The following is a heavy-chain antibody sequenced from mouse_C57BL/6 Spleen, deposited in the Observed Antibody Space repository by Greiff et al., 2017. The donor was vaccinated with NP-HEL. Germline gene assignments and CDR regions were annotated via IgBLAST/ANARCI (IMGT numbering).Heavy chain of an antibody. V-gene: IGHV3-8*01. CDR1: GYSITSDY. Sequence: VQLKQSGPGLAKPSQTLSLTCSVTGYSITSDYWNWIRKFPGNKLEYMGYISYSGSTYYNPSLKSRISITRDTSKNQYYLQLNSVTTEDTATYYCARSLYYDYDVWYFDVWGTGTTVTVSS. CDR3: ARSLYYDYDVWYFDV. CDR2: ISYSGST. J-gene: IGHJ1*03. D-gene: IGHD2-4*01.